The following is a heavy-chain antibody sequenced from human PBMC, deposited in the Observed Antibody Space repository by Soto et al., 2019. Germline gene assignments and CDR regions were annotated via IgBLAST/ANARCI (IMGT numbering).Heavy chain of an antibody. V-gene: IGHV1-69*01. J-gene: IGHJ6*02. Sequence: QVQLVQSGAEVKKPGSSVKVSCKASGGTFNRYAISWVRQAPGQGLEWMGGIIPIFGIGNDAQRFQGRVTFTADESTATAYMELSSLRSEDTGVYYCATSAITLFGVVSIPPHYYSEMDVWGQGTTVPVSS. CDR1: GGTFNRYA. CDR2: IIPIFGIG. D-gene: IGHD3-3*01. CDR3: ATSAITLFGVVSIPPHYYSEMDV.